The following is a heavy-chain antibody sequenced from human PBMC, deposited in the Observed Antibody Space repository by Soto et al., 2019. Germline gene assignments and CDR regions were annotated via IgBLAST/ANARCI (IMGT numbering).Heavy chain of an antibody. J-gene: IGHJ5*01. CDR1: GYTFSSHG. Sequence: QVQLVQSGAEVRKPGASVKVSCKASGYTFSSHGIIWVRQAPGQGLEWMGWISGYNGNAKYAQRFQGRVTMTTDTSTRTVYMELRSLGCDDSAVYYCAREGSYGWYDCWGQGTLVTVSS. V-gene: IGHV1-18*01. CDR3: AREGSYGWYDC. D-gene: IGHD2-15*01. CDR2: ISGYNGNA.